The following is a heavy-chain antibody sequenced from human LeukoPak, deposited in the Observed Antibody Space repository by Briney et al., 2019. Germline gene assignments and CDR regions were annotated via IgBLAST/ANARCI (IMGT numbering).Heavy chain of an antibody. V-gene: IGHV3-74*01. Sequence: GGSLRLSCAASGFTFSSYWMHWVRQAPGKGLVWVSRINSDGSSTSYADSVKGRFTISRDNAKNTLYLQMNSLRAEDTAVYYCAKAGRGGAITMVRGVKGDYYYMDVWGKGTTVSISS. CDR1: GFTFSSYW. J-gene: IGHJ6*03. D-gene: IGHD3-10*01. CDR2: INSDGSST. CDR3: AKAGRGGAITMVRGVKGDYYYMDV.